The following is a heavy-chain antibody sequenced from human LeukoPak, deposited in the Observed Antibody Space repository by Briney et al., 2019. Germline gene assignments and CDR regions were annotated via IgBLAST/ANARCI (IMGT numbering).Heavy chain of an antibody. CDR1: GFTFDNFA. V-gene: IGHV3-23*01. CDR3: ARELFDFDY. J-gene: IGHJ4*02. Sequence: GESLRLSCAPSGFTFDNFAMTWVRQAPGKGLEWVSEITGSGGSTYYADSVKGRFTISRDNSKNTLYLQMNSLRAEDTAIYYCARELFDFDYWGQGTLFTVSS. D-gene: IGHD3-10*01. CDR2: ITGSGGST.